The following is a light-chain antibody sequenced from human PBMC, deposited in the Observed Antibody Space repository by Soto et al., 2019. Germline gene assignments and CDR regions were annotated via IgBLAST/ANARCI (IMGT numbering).Light chain of an antibody. J-gene: IGKJ2*01. CDR3: QQYNSYAPYT. V-gene: IGKV1-5*03. CDR1: QSISSR. CDR2: KAS. Sequence: IPMTQSPSTLSASVGDRVTITCRASQSISSRLAWYQQKPGKAPKLLTDKASSLESGVPSRFSGSGSGTVFTLTISSLQPDVFATYYCQQYNSYAPYTFGQGTKLEIK.